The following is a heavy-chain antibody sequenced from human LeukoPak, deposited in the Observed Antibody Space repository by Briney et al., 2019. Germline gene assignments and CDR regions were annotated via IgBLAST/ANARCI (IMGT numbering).Heavy chain of an antibody. V-gene: IGHV4-34*01. CDR1: GGSFSGYY. Sequence: SETLALTCAAYGGSFSGYYWSWIRQPPGKGLEWIGEINHSGSTNYNPSLMSRVTISVETPYNQFSLKLSSVTASDTAVYYCAREDYYDSSGYYYGYYFDYWGQGTLVTVSS. CDR2: INHSGST. CDR3: AREDYYDSSGYYYGYYFDY. J-gene: IGHJ4*02. D-gene: IGHD3-22*01.